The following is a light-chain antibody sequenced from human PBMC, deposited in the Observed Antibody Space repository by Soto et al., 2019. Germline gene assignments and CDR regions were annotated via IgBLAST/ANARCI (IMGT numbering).Light chain of an antibody. Sequence: IVMTQSPATLSVSPGERATLSCRASQSINNDLAWYQQKPGQAPRLLIYDASTRATGIPARFSGSGAGTEFTLTISSLLSEDFAVYYCQQYHKWPPVTFGQGTRLEIK. V-gene: IGKV3-15*01. CDR2: DAS. J-gene: IGKJ5*01. CDR3: QQYHKWPPVT. CDR1: QSINND.